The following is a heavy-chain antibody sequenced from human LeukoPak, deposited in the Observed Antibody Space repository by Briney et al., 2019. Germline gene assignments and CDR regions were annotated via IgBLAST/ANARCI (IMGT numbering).Heavy chain of an antibody. D-gene: IGHD6-19*01. CDR3: ARGVGGYSSGWYSWGNNWFDP. J-gene: IGHJ5*02. Sequence: PSETLSLTCTVSGYSISSGYYWGWIRQPPGKGLEWIGSIYHSGSTYYNPSLKSRVTISVDTSKNQFSLKLSSVTAADTAVYYCARGVGGYSSGWYSWGNNWFDPWGQGTLVTVSS. V-gene: IGHV4-38-2*02. CDR2: IYHSGST. CDR1: GYSISSGYY.